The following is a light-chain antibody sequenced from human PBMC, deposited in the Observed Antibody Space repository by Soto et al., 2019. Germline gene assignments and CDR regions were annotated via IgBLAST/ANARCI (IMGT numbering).Light chain of an antibody. CDR2: AAS. Sequence: DIPMTQSPSSLSASLGERVSITCLASQSISSYLNWYQQKPGKAPKPLIYAASSLQSGVPSRFSGSGSGTDFTLTISSLQPEDFATYYCQQSYSTPRTFGQGTKV. V-gene: IGKV1-39*01. CDR3: QQSYSTPRT. CDR1: QSISSY. J-gene: IGKJ1*01.